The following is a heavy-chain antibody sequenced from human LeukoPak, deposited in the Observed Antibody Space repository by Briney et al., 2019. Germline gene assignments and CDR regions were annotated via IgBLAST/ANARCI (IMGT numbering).Heavy chain of an antibody. CDR2: INPNSGGT. Sequence: GASVKVSCKASGYTFTGYYMHWVRQAPGQGLEWMGWINPNSGGTNHAQKFQGWVTMTRDTSISTAYMELSRLRSDDTAVYYCAREKSSGWYREGPFDYWGQGTLVTVSS. V-gene: IGHV1-2*04. CDR1: GYTFTGYY. J-gene: IGHJ4*02. CDR3: AREKSSGWYREGPFDY. D-gene: IGHD6-19*01.